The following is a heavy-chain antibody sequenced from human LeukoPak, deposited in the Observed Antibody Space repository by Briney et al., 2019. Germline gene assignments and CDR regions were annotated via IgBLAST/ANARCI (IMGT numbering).Heavy chain of an antibody. CDR2: IYYSGST. V-gene: IGHV4-39*02. J-gene: IGHJ4*02. CDR3: ARERGFTSSWYVDY. D-gene: IGHD6-13*01. CDR1: GGSISSSSYY. Sequence: SETLSLTCTVSGGSISSSSYYWGWIRQPPGKGLEWIGSIYYSGSTYYNPSLKSRVTISVDASKNQFSLKLSSVTAADTAVYYCARERGFTSSWYVDYWGQGRLVTVSS.